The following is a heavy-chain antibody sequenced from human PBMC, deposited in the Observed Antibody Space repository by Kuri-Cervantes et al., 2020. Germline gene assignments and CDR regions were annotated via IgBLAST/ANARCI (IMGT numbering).Heavy chain of an antibody. CDR1: GYMFTKSW. J-gene: IGHJ4*02. Sequence: GESLKISCKASGYMFTKSWIAWVRQMPGKGLEWMGIIYPGDSDTRYSPSFQGQVTISADKSISTAYLQWSSLKASDTAMYYCARLVLGYSSGSDYWGQGTLVTVSS. CDR2: IYPGDSDT. CDR3: ARLVLGYSSGSDY. D-gene: IGHD6-19*01. V-gene: IGHV5-51*01.